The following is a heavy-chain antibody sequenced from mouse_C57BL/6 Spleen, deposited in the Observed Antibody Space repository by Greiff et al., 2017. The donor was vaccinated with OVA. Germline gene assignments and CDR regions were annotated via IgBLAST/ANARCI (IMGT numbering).Heavy chain of an antibody. D-gene: IGHD4-1*01. Sequence: EVQVVESGGGLVQPGGSLSLSCAASGFTFTDYYMSWVRQPPGKALEWLGIISNKANGNTTEYSASGKGRFTISRDNSQSILYLHVNALRSWDSATYYWARYTLDFDYWGQGTTLTVSS. V-gene: IGHV7-3*01. J-gene: IGHJ2*01. CDR3: ARYTLDFDY. CDR1: GFTFTDYY. CDR2: ISNKANGNTT.